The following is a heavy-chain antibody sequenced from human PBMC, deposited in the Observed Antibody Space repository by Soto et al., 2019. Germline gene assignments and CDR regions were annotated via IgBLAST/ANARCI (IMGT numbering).Heavy chain of an antibody. CDR3: ARDLGSGYDPGDY. CDR1: GDIFSGYS. J-gene: IGHJ4*02. V-gene: IGHV1-69*14. Sequence: QVQLVQSGAEVKKPGSSVKVSCKTSGDIFSGYSISWVRQAPGQGLEWMGGFIPIFGTTNYAQRFHGRVTITADKSTSTVYMELYSLKSEDTAVYYCARDLGSGYDPGDYWGQGTLVTVSS. D-gene: IGHD5-12*01. CDR2: FIPIFGTT.